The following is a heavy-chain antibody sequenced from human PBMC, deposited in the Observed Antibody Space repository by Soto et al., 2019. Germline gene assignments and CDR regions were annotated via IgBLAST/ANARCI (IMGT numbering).Heavy chain of an antibody. D-gene: IGHD6-19*01. CDR1: GFTFDDYA. Sequence: GGSLRLSCAASGFTFDDYAMHWVRQAPGKGLEWVSGISWNSGSIGYADSVKGRFTISRDNAKNSLYLQMNSLRAEDTALYYCAEDKHSSGHDAFDIWGQGTMVTVSS. J-gene: IGHJ3*02. CDR2: ISWNSGSI. CDR3: AEDKHSSGHDAFDI. V-gene: IGHV3-9*01.